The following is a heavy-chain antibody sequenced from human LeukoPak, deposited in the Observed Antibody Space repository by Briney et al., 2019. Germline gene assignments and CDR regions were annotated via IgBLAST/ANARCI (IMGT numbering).Heavy chain of an antibody. V-gene: IGHV3-15*01. J-gene: IGHJ4*02. CDR3: ARDGSTGWHYFEY. Sequence: GGSLRLSCAASGFTFSNAWMRWVRQAPGKGLEWVGRIKSRTDGGTTDYAAPVKGRFIISRDDSKNTLYLQMNSLRTEDTAVYYCARDGSTGWHYFEYWGQGTLVTVSS. CDR2: IKSRTDGGTT. D-gene: IGHD6-19*01. CDR1: GFTFSNAW.